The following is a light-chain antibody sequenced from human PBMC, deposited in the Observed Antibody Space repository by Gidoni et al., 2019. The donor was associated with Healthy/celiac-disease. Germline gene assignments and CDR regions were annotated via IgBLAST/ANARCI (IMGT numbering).Light chain of an antibody. CDR3: QQYNNWLPWT. CDR1: QSVSSN. CDR2: GAS. Sequence: EIVMTQSTATLSVSPGERATLSCRASQSVSSNLAWYQQKPGQAPRLLIYGASTRATGIPARFSGSVSGTEFTLTISSLQSEDFAVYYCQQYNNWLPWTFGQGTKVEIK. V-gene: IGKV3-15*01. J-gene: IGKJ1*01.